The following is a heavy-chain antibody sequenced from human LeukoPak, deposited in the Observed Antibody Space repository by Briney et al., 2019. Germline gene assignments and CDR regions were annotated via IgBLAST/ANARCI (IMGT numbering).Heavy chain of an antibody. Sequence: PGGSLRLSCAASGFTFSNYGLHWVRQAPGKGLEWVAIISYDGSNKYFADSVKGRFTISRDNSKNTLYLQINSLRAEDTAVYYCAKSISSGWYSFDYWGQGTLVTVSS. CDR1: GFTFSNYG. CDR2: ISYDGSNK. D-gene: IGHD6-19*01. J-gene: IGHJ4*02. V-gene: IGHV3-30*18. CDR3: AKSISSGWYSFDY.